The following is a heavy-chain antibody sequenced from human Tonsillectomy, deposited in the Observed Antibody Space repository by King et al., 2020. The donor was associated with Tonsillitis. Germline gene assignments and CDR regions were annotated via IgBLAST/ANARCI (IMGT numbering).Heavy chain of an antibody. D-gene: IGHD6-13*01. CDR3: ARGSSSWSYNWFDP. Sequence: LLQESGPGLVKPSETLSLTCTVSGGSIRSYYWNWIRQPPGKGLEWIGYIYHSGSTNYNPSLKSRVTISVDTSKNQFSLKLSSVTAADTAVYYCARGSSSWSYNWFDPWGQGTLVTVSS. CDR1: GGSIRSYY. V-gene: IGHV4-59*01. CDR2: IYHSGST. J-gene: IGHJ5*02.